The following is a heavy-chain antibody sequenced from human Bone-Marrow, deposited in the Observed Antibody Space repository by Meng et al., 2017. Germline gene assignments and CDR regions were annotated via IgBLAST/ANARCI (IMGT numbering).Heavy chain of an antibody. D-gene: IGHD1-14*01. J-gene: IGHJ4*02. Sequence: QVQLQESGPGLVNPSPTLSLTCTVSGGSIRSGGYYWSWIRQHPGKGLEWIGYIYYSGSTYYNPSLKSLVTISVDTSKNQFSLKLSSVTAADTAVYYCAREASPEYYFDYWGQGTLVTVSS. CDR2: IYYSGST. CDR3: AREASPEYYFDY. CDR1: GGSIRSGGYY. V-gene: IGHV4-31*01.